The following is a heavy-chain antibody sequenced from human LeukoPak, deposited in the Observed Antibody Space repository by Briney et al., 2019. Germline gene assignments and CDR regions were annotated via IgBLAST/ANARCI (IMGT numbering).Heavy chain of an antibody. Sequence: SSDPLSLTCTVSGRSISRYYWSWIRQPAGKGLEWVGRIYTSGSTKYNPSLKSRFSMSVDTSKNQFSLQLSSVTAADTAVYYCARGPRGSRGSTYGFEFDYWGQGTLVTVSS. CDR2: IYTSGST. CDR1: GRSISRYY. CDR3: ARGPRGSRGSTYGFEFDY. V-gene: IGHV4-4*07. J-gene: IGHJ4*02. D-gene: IGHD5-18*01.